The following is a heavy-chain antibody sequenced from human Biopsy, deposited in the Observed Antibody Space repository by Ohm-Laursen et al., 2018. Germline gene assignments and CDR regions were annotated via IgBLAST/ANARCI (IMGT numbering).Heavy chain of an antibody. Sequence: GTLSLTCTVSGGSFTGHYWNWIRQPAGKGLEWIGRIYSSGGTKYNPSLKSRVTMSVGTSKKQLSLKVRSVTAADTAVYYCARVEAGTYDALDIWGQGTLVAVSA. CDR2: IYSSGGT. J-gene: IGHJ3*02. V-gene: IGHV4-4*07. D-gene: IGHD1-26*01. CDR3: ARVEAGTYDALDI. CDR1: GGSFTGHY.